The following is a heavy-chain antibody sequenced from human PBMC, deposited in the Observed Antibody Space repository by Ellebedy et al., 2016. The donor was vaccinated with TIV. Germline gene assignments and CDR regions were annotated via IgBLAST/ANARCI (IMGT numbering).Heavy chain of an antibody. J-gene: IGHJ4*02. CDR2: IHHSGTT. CDR1: GGSIGTYY. V-gene: IGHV4-59*01. D-gene: IGHD5-24*01. CDR3: AREGMDGYNFFDY. Sequence: ESLKISCTVSGGSIGTYYWHWLRQPPGRRLEWIAYIHHSGTTNYNPSLQSRGTISLDTSTNQFSLKLSSVTAADTAVYYCAREGMDGYNFFDYWGQGTLVTVSS.